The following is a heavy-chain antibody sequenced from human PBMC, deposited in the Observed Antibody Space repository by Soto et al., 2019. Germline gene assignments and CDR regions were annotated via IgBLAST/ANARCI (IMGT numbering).Heavy chain of an antibody. V-gene: IGHV5-51*01. Sequence: GGSLKISCKGSGYSFTSYWIGWVRQMPGKGLEWMGIIYPGDSDTRYSPSFQGQVTISADKSISTAYLQWSSLKASDTAMYYCARRGYYDILTGYPMDVWGQGTTVTVSS. D-gene: IGHD3-9*01. CDR1: GYSFTSYW. J-gene: IGHJ6*02. CDR3: ARRGYYDILTGYPMDV. CDR2: IYPGDSDT.